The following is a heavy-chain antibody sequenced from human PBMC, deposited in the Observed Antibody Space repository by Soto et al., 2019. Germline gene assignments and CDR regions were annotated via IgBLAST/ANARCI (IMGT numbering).Heavy chain of an antibody. CDR2: IYYNGIT. CDR1: RGSVSSGGYY. CDR3: ARARFYGSERTVFDF. J-gene: IGHJ4*02. Sequence: QVQLQESGPGMVKPSQTLSLTCTVSRGSVSSGGYYWSWIRQHPGKGLEWIGYIYYNGITDYNPSLKWRLIISVDTSKSQCSLVLSSVTAADTAVYYCARARFYGSERTVFDFWGQGTLVTVSS. V-gene: IGHV4-31*03. D-gene: IGHD3-10*01.